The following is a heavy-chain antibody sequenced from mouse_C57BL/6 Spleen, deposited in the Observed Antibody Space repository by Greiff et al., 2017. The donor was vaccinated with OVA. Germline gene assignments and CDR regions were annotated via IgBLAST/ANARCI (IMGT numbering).Heavy chain of an antibody. J-gene: IGHJ3*01. Sequence: VQLQQSGAELVRPGASVKLSCTASGFNIKDDYMHWVKQRPEQGLEWIGRIDPENGDTEYASKFQGKATITADTSSNTAYLQRSSLTSEDTAVYYCTRDITTVVAKGFAYWGQGTLVTVSA. CDR3: TRDITTVVAKGFAY. CDR1: GFNIKDDY. CDR2: IDPENGDT. D-gene: IGHD1-1*01. V-gene: IGHV14-4*01.